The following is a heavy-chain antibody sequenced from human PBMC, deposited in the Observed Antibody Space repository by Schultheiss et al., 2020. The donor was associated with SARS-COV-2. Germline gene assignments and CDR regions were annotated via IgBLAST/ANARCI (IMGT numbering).Heavy chain of an antibody. J-gene: IGHJ4*02. V-gene: IGHV3-21*01. Sequence: GESLKISCAASGFTFSSYEMNWVRQAPGKGLEWVSSISSSSSYIYYADSVKGRFTISRDNAKNSLYLQMNSLRAEDTAVYYCARESFEYDYGGKGHDYWGQGTLVTVS. CDR3: ARESFEYDYGGKGHDY. CDR2: ISSSSSYI. D-gene: IGHD4-23*01. CDR1: GFTFSSYE.